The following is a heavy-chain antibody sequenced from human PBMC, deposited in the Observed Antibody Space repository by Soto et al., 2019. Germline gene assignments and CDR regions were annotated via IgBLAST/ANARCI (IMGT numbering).Heavy chain of an antibody. Sequence: SETLSLTCAASGGSISSGGYSWSWIRQPPGKGLEWIGYIYHSGSTYYNPSLKSRVTISVDRSKNQFSLKLSSVTAADTAVYYCARVAAAGTANFDYWGQGTLVTVSS. CDR2: IYHSGST. J-gene: IGHJ4*02. CDR3: ARVAAAGTANFDY. V-gene: IGHV4-30-2*01. D-gene: IGHD6-13*01. CDR1: GGSISSGGYS.